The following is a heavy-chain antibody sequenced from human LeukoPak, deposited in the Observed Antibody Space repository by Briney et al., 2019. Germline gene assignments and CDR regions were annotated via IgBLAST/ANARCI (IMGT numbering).Heavy chain of an antibody. D-gene: IGHD1-26*01. Sequence: ASVKVSCKGSGYTFTGYYMHWVRLAPGPGLEWMGWVNPNSGGTNYAQKFQGWVTMTRGTSISAAYLVLGRLTADDTAEYCCARATGGVGSFDYWGQRILVTASS. V-gene: IGHV1-2*04. CDR2: VNPNSGGT. CDR1: GYTFTGYY. CDR3: ARATGGVGSFDY. J-gene: IGHJ4*02.